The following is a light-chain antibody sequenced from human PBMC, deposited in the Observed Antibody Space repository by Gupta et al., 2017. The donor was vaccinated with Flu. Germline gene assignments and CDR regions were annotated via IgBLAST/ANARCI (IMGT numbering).Light chain of an antibody. CDR2: DVS. J-gene: IGKJ2*01. CDR3: QQSDSLPYT. V-gene: IGKV1-39*01. Sequence: PPSLSASVGDSVTVTCRASQKIDSNLNWYQQTPGKAPKLLIYDVSTVQSGVPSRFSGSGFGTDFSLTISRLQPEDFAIYYCQQSDSLPYTFGRGTNLDIK. CDR1: QKIDSN.